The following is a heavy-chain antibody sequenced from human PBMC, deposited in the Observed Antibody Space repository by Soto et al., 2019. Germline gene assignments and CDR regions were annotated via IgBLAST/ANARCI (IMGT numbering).Heavy chain of an antibody. Sequence: PGGSLRLSCAASGFTFSNAWMSWVRQAPGKGLEWVGRIKSKTDGGTTDYAAPVKGRFTISRDDSKNTLYLQMNSLKTEDTAVYYCTTLPPGRSYYYYMDVWGKGTTVTLSS. CDR3: TTLPPGRSYYYYMDV. CDR2: IKSKTDGGTT. D-gene: IGHD2-15*01. CDR1: GFTFSNAW. J-gene: IGHJ6*03. V-gene: IGHV3-15*01.